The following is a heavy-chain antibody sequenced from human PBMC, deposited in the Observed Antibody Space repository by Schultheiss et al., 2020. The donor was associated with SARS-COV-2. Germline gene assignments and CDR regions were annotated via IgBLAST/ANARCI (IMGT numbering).Heavy chain of an antibody. J-gene: IGHJ2*01. V-gene: IGHV1-69*13. Sequence: SVKVSCKTSGGTFSSHVVSWVRQAPGQGLEWMGGIIPILDTATYAQKFQGRVTITADESTNTAYMELSSLTSDDTAVYYCARGGGHDYGDYWYFDLWGRGALVTVSS. D-gene: IGHD4-17*01. CDR2: IIPILDTA. CDR1: GGTFSSHV. CDR3: ARGGGHDYGDYWYFDL.